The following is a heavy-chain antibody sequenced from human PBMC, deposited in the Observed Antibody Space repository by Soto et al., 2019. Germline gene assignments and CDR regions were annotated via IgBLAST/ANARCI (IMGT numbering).Heavy chain of an antibody. CDR3: AKGQYCGGDCYSAFLFDY. CDR1: GFTFSSYA. J-gene: IGHJ4*02. V-gene: IGHV3-23*01. Sequence: EVQLLESGGGLVQPGGSLRLSCAASGFTFSSYAMSWVRQAPGKGLEWVSAISGSGGSTYYADSVKGRFTISRDNSKNTLYLQMNSLRAEDTAVYYCAKGQYCGGDCYSAFLFDYWGQGILVTVSS. D-gene: IGHD2-21*01. CDR2: ISGSGGST.